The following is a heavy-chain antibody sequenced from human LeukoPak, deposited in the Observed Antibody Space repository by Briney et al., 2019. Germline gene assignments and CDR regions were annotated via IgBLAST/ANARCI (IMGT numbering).Heavy chain of an antibody. CDR1: GGSLNPYY. CDR3: ARTSASGATYSDY. CDR2: IYFSGNT. J-gene: IGHJ4*02. Sequence: SETLSLTCTVSGGSLNPYYWSCIRQPAGKGLEWIGRIYFSGNTHYIPSLQSRVTISVDTSKNQFSLKLSSVTAADTAVYYCARTSASGATYSDYWGQGALVTVSS. D-gene: IGHD1-26*01. V-gene: IGHV4-4*07.